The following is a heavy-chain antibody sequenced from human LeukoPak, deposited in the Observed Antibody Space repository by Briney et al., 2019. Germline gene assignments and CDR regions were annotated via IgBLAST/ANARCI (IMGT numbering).Heavy chain of an antibody. D-gene: IGHD1-26*01. CDR1: AFTFTTYA. Sequence: GGSLRLSCADSAFTFTTYAMNWVRQAPGKGLEWVSTISGSGGSTYYADSVKGRFTISRDNSKNTLYLQMNSLRAEDTAVYYCAKTSSSGGSPFDYWGQGTLVTVSS. CDR3: AKTSSSGGSPFDY. J-gene: IGHJ4*02. V-gene: IGHV3-23*01. CDR2: ISGSGGST.